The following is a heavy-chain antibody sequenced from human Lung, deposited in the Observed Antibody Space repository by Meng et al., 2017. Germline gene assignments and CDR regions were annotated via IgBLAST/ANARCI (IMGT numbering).Heavy chain of an antibody. CDR1: GFSFSSHA. CDR3: IAEIGPKSFDN. Sequence: QVQLAESGGALVQPGRSLRLSCAASGFSFSSHAMHGVRQAPGKGLEWVALISYDGSGEGYADSVKGRFTISRDNSKSTLYLQMDSLRPEDTAVYYCIAEIGPKSFDNWGQGTLVTVSS. J-gene: IGHJ4*02. D-gene: IGHD3-22*01. V-gene: IGHV3-30*04. CDR2: ISYDGSGE.